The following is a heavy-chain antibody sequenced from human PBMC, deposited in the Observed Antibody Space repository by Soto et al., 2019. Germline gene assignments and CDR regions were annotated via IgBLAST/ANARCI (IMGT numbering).Heavy chain of an antibody. CDR1: GVIFENFG. V-gene: IGHV3-23*01. D-gene: IGHD1-26*01. J-gene: IGHJ5*02. Sequence: GGSLRIACAASGVIFENFGMSWGRQAPGKGLEWISSISGSGFKKYYADSVKGRFTISRDNSKSTVYLELNNLSAEDTAVYHCAKNQGVELVPLATVDWFDPWGQGSVVTVSS. CDR3: AKNQGVELVPLATVDWFDP. CDR2: ISGSGFKK.